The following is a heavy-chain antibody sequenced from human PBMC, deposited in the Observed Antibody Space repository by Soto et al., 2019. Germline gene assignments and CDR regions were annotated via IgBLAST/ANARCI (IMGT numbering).Heavy chain of an antibody. CDR2: ISAYNGNT. Sequence: ASVQVSCKASCYTFSSYGISWMRQAPGQGLEWMGWISAYNGNTNYAQKLQGRVTMTTDTSTSTAYMELRSLRSDDTAVYYCARGMTTVTTDNFDYWGQGTLVTVSS. CDR1: CYTFSSYG. J-gene: IGHJ4*02. D-gene: IGHD4-17*01. V-gene: IGHV1-18*01. CDR3: ARGMTTVTTDNFDY.